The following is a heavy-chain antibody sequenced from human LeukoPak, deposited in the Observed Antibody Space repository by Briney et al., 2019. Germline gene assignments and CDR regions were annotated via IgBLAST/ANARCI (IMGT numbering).Heavy chain of an antibody. D-gene: IGHD3-22*01. J-gene: IGHJ3*02. CDR1: GFTVSSNY. CDR3: PRVGGYSYDSSGYYYVTGNAFDI. Sequence: PGGSLRLSCAASGFTVSSNYMSWVRQAPGKGLEWVSVIYSGGSTYYADSVKGRFTISRDNSKNTLYLQMNSLRAEDTAVYYCPRVGGYSYDSSGYYYVTGNAFDIWGQGTMVTVSS. V-gene: IGHV3-66*02. CDR2: IYSGGST.